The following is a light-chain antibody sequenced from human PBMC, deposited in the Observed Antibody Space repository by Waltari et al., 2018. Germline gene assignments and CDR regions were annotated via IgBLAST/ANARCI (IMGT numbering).Light chain of an antibody. CDR3: QQYNSYSQWT. CDR2: DGS. V-gene: IGKV1-5*01. J-gene: IGKJ1*01. CDR1: QSISSW. Sequence: DIQMTQSPSTLSASVGDRVTITCRASQSISSWLARYQQKPGKAPKLLIYDGSSLESGVPSRFSGSGSGTEFTLTISSLQPDDFATYYCQQYNSYSQWTFGQGTKVEIK.